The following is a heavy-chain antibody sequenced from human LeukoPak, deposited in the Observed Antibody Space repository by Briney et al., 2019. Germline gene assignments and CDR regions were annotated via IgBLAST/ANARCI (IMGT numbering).Heavy chain of an antibody. Sequence: KSSETLSLTCTVSGGSISSYYWSWIRQPPGKGLEWIGYIYYSGSTNYNPSLKSRVTISVDTSKNQFSLKLSSVTAADTAVYYCARHCRRYGDYFDAFDIWGQGTMVTVSS. CDR2: IYYSGST. CDR3: ARHCRRYGDYFDAFDI. V-gene: IGHV4-59*08. CDR1: GGSISSYY. J-gene: IGHJ3*02. D-gene: IGHD4-17*01.